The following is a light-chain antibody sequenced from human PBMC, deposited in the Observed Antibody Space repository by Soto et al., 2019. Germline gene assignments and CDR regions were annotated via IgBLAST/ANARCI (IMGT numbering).Light chain of an antibody. J-gene: IGKJ1*01. Sequence: EIVLTQSPATLSLSPGERATLSCRASQSVSSFLGWYQQKPGQAPRLLIYDASNRATDIPARFRGSGSGTDFTLTISSLEPEDFAVYYCQQRSSWTFGQGTKVEIK. V-gene: IGKV3-11*01. CDR2: DAS. CDR3: QQRSSWT. CDR1: QSVSSF.